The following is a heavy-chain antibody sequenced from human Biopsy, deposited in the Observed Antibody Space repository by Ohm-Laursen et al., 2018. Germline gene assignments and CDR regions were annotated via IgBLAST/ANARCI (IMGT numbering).Heavy chain of an antibody. D-gene: IGHD1-1*01. V-gene: IGHV1-18*04. CDR1: GYALTSYG. J-gene: IGHJ6*02. Sequence: SVRVSCEASGYALTSYGMGWGGQVAGRGLVRMEWINPEIGNTIYAQNLQGRVTMTADTSTSTAYMEVTSLRSHDTAVYYCARAKLEPVYYYYGMDVWGQGTTVTAS. CDR2: INPEIGNT. CDR3: ARAKLEPVYYYYGMDV.